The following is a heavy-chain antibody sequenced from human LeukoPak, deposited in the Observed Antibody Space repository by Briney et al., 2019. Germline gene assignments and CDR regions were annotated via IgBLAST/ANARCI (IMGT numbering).Heavy chain of an antibody. Sequence: GGSLRLSCAASGFTFSSYSMNWVRQAPGKGLEWVSSISSSSSYIYYADSVKGRFTISRDNAKNSLYLQMSSLRAEDTAVYYCARDSSEYYDFWSGSHDAFDIWGQGTMVTVSS. J-gene: IGHJ3*02. CDR2: ISSSSSYI. CDR3: ARDSSEYYDFWSGSHDAFDI. CDR1: GFTFSSYS. V-gene: IGHV3-21*01. D-gene: IGHD3-3*01.